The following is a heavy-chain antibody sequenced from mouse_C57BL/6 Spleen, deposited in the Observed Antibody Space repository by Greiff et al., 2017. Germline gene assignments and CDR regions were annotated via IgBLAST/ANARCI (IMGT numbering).Heavy chain of an antibody. Sequence: VQLQQSGPELVKPGASVKIPCKASGYTFTDYNMDWVKQSHGKSLEWIGDINPNNGGTIYNQKFKGKATLTVDKSSSTAYMEIRSLTSEDTAVYYCARGGLRGSSQAMDYWGQGTSVTVSS. CDR2: INPNNGGT. D-gene: IGHD1-1*01. J-gene: IGHJ4*01. CDR1: GYTFTDYN. CDR3: ARGGLRGSSQAMDY. V-gene: IGHV1-18*01.